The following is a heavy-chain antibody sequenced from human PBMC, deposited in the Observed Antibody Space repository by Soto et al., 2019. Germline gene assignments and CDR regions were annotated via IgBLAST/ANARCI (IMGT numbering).Heavy chain of an antibody. J-gene: IGHJ5*02. V-gene: IGHV4-31*03. D-gene: IGHD6-13*01. CDR2: IYYSGRT. Sequence: QVQLQESGPGLVKPSQTLSLTCTVSGGSISSGGYYWSWIRQHPGKGLEWIGNIYYSGRTYYNPSLKSRVTISVDTSKNQLSLKVSSVTGADTAVYYCARVFSDSSSFFDPWGQGTLVTVSS. CDR3: ARVFSDSSSFFDP. CDR1: GGSISSGGYY.